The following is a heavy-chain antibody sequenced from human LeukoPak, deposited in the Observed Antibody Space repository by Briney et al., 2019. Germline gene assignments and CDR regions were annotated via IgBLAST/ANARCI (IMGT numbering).Heavy chain of an antibody. CDR3: ARGLLSFMRSDYSNYWDNWFDP. V-gene: IGHV1-8*03. CDR1: GYTFTIYD. CDR2: MNPNSGNT. Sequence: ASVKLSCKASGYTFTIYDINWVRQATGQGLEWMGWMNPNSGNTGYAQKFQGRVTITRNTSISTAYMELSSLRSEDTVVYYCARGLLSFMRSDYSNYWDNWFDPWGQGTLVTVSS. J-gene: IGHJ5*02. D-gene: IGHD4-11*01.